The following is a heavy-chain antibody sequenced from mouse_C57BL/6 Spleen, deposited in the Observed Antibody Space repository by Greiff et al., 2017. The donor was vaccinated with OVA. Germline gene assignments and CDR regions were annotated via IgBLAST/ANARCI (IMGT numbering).Heavy chain of an antibody. CDR3: TGSSNYEGYYAMDY. CDR2: IYPGNSDT. D-gene: IGHD2-5*01. Sequence: DVQLQESGTVLARPGASVKMSCKTSGYTFTSYWMHWVKQRPGQGLEWIGAIYPGNSDTSYNQKFKGKAKLTAVTSASTAYMELSSLTNEDSAVYYCTGSSNYEGYYAMDYWGQGTSVTVSS. CDR1: GYTFTSYW. V-gene: IGHV1-5*01. J-gene: IGHJ4*01.